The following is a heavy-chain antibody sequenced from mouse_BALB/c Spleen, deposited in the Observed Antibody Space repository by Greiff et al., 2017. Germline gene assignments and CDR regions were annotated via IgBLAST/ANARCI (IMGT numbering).Heavy chain of an antibody. CDR1: GFTFSDYY. D-gene: IGHD4-1*01. CDR3: ARRLGREYYYAMDY. Sequence: EVKVEESGGGLVKPGGSLKLSCAASGFTFSDYYMYWVRQTPEKRLEWVATISDGGSYTYYPDSVKGRFTISRDNAKNNLYLQMSSLKSEDTAMYYCARRLGREYYYAMDYWGQGTSVTVSS. J-gene: IGHJ4*01. CDR2: ISDGGSYT. V-gene: IGHV5-4*02.